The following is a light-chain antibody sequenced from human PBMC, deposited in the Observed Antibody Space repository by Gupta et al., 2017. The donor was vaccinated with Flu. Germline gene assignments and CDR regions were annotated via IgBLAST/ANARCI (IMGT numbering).Light chain of an antibody. CDR1: QSVSNSY. V-gene: IGKV3-20*01. J-gene: IGKJ4*01. CDR2: GAS. CDR3: QQYDNTPFT. Sequence: EIVLTQSPGTLSLSPGNRATLSCRASQSVSNSYLAWYQQKLGQAPRLLIYGASSRATGIPDRFSGSGSGTDFTLTISRLEPEDFAVYYCQQYDNTPFTFGGGTKVEIK.